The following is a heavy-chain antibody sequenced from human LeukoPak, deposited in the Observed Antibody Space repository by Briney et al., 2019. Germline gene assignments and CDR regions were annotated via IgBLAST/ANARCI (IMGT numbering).Heavy chain of an antibody. CDR1: GFTFSSYA. CDR3: ARDRDAVEMATVDY. D-gene: IGHD5-24*01. Sequence: HPGGSLRLSCAASGFTFSSYAMHWVRQAPGKGLEWVAVISYDGSNKYYADSVKGRFTISRDNSKITLYLQMNSLRAEDTAVYYCARDRDAVEMATVDYWGQGTLVTVSS. J-gene: IGHJ4*02. CDR2: ISYDGSNK. V-gene: IGHV3-30*01.